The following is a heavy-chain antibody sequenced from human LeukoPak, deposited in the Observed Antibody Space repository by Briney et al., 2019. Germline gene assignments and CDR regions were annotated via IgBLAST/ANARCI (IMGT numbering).Heavy chain of an antibody. Sequence: VASVKVSCKASGYTFTGYYMHWVRQAPGQGLEWLGWINPNSGGTNYAQKLQGRVTMTTDTSTSTAYMELRSLRSDDTAVYYCARLIARESQHFDYWGQGTLVTVSS. CDR2: INPNSGGT. CDR3: ARLIARESQHFDY. D-gene: IGHD2/OR15-2a*01. CDR1: GYTFTGYY. V-gene: IGHV1-2*02. J-gene: IGHJ4*02.